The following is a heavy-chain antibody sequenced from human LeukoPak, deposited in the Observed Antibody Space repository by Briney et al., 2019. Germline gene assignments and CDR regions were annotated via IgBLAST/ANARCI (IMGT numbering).Heavy chain of an antibody. Sequence: ASVKVSCKASGYTFTSYGISWVRQAPGQGLEWMGWISAYNGNTNYAQKLQGRATMTTDTSTSTAYMELRSLRSDDTAVCYCARNKILRATGSHDYWGQGTLVTVSS. J-gene: IGHJ4*02. D-gene: IGHD3-10*01. CDR2: ISAYNGNT. V-gene: IGHV1-18*01. CDR3: ARNKILRATGSHDY. CDR1: GYTFTSYG.